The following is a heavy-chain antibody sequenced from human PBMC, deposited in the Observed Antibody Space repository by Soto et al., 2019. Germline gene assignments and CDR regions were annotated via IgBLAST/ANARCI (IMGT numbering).Heavy chain of an antibody. CDR1: GYTFTRYG. J-gene: IGHJ6*02. CDR2: ISGYNGDT. V-gene: IGHV1-18*01. CDR3: AKNGQPPYYYYGMDF. D-gene: IGHD2-8*01. Sequence: QGQLVQSGAEVKKPGASVKVSCKASGYTFTRYGISWGRQAPGQGLEWMGWISGYNGDTKHAQKFQGRVTMTVDTSTTTAYKELRSLTSDDRAVYYCAKNGQPPYYYYGMDFWCQGTTVTVSS.